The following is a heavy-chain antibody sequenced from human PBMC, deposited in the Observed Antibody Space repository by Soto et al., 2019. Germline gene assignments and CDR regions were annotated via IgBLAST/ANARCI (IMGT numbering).Heavy chain of an antibody. CDR3: ARDILSDAFDI. Sequence: ASVKFSCKASGYTFTSYYMHWVRQAPGQGLEWMGIINPSGGSTSYAQKFQGRVTMTRDTSTSTVYMELSSLRSEDTAVYYCARDILSDAFDIWGQGTMVTVSS. CDR2: INPSGGST. V-gene: IGHV1-46*01. D-gene: IGHD2-2*02. J-gene: IGHJ3*02. CDR1: GYTFTSYY.